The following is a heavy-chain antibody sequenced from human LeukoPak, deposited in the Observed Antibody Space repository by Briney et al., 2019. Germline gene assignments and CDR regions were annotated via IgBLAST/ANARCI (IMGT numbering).Heavy chain of an antibody. CDR3: AELGITMIGGV. CDR1: GFTFSSYE. V-gene: IGHV3-48*03. Sequence: GWPMRLSSAASGFTFSSYEMNWLRQAPGKGLEWVSYISSSGSTIYYPDSVKGRSTTSRDNVKTSLYLRINRKSADDTAVYYCAELGITMIGGVWGKGTTVTISS. CDR2: ISSSGSTI. D-gene: IGHD3-10*02. J-gene: IGHJ6*04.